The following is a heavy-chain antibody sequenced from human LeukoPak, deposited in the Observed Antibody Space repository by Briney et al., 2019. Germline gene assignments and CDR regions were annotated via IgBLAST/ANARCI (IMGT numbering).Heavy chain of an antibody. CDR1: GYTLTELS. J-gene: IGHJ6*03. D-gene: IGHD3-3*01. Sequence: GASVKVSCKVSGYTLTELSMHWVRQAPGKGLEWMGGFDPEDGETIYAQKFQGRVTMTEDTSTDTAYMELSSLRSEDTAVYYCARASGVHGLEGLGFGGPHYLGYYYMDVWGKGTTVTVSS. V-gene: IGHV1-24*01. CDR2: FDPEDGET. CDR3: ARASGVHGLEGLGFGGPHYLGYYYMDV.